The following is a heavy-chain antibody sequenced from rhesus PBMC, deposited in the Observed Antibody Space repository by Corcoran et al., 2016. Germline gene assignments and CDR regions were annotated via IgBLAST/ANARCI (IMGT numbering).Heavy chain of an antibody. CDR3: ARRPGSASFDY. J-gene: IGHJ4*01. V-gene: IGHV4-99*01. D-gene: IGHD4-29*01. CDR2: ISGTGRTT. CDR1: GYSIRSGFS. Sequence: QVQLQESGPGLVKPSETLPLTCAVSGYSIRSGFSWAWIRQPPGKGLEYIGYISGTGRTTYYNPSLKSRVTISKATSNNRFSLKLNSVTAADTAVYYCARRPGSASFDYWGQGVLVTVSS.